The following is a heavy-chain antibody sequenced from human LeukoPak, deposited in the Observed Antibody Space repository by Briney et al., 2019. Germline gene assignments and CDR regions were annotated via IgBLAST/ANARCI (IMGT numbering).Heavy chain of an antibody. V-gene: IGHV3-30-3*01. CDR2: ISYDGSNK. CDR3: AGSLYCTNGICYTRWYFDY. CDR1: GFTFSSYA. D-gene: IGHD2-8*01. Sequence: PPGGSLRLSCAASGFTFSSYAMHWVRQAPGKGLEWVAVISYDGSNKYYADSVKGRFTISRDNSKNTLYLQMNSLRAEDTAVYYCAGSLYCTNGICYTRWYFDYWGQGTLVTVSS. J-gene: IGHJ4*02.